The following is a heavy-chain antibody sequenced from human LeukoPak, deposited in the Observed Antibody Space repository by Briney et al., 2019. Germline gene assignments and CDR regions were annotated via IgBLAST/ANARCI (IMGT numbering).Heavy chain of an antibody. D-gene: IGHD3-9*01. CDR1: GFSFRSYW. CDR3: AREYYGLMTGYYMDV. Sequence: GGALRLSCVASGFSFRSYWMHWVRQAPGMGVVCVSRISSDGRTTNYVDSVKGRFTVSRDNAKNMLYLQMNTLRADDTAVYYCAREYYGLMTGYYMDVWGKGTTVTVSS. V-gene: IGHV3-74*01. J-gene: IGHJ6*03. CDR2: ISSDGRTT.